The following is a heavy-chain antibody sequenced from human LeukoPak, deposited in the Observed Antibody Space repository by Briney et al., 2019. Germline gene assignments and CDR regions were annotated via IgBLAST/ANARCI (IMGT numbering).Heavy chain of an antibody. V-gene: IGHV3-30*18. J-gene: IGHJ4*02. CDR1: GFTFSSYG. Sequence: PGGSLRLSCAASGFTFSSYGMHWVRQAPGKGLEWVAAVSYDGSNKYYADSVEGRFTISRDNTKNTLYLQMNSLRAEDTAVCYCAKDFFPKTTVYYFDYWGQGTLVTVPS. D-gene: IGHD4-11*01. CDR3: AKDFFPKTTVYYFDY. CDR2: VSYDGSNK.